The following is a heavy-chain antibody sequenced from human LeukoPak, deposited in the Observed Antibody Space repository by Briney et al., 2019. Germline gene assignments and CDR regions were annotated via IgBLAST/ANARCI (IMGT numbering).Heavy chain of an antibody. J-gene: IGHJ6*02. CDR2: IYYSGST. CDR1: GGSISSGGHS. CDR3: AREAPLYYYGMDV. V-gene: IGHV4-61*08. Sequence: SQTLSLTCTVSGGSISSGGHSWSWIRQPPGKGLEWIGYIYYSGSTNYNPSLKSRVTISVDTSKNQFSLKLSSVTAADTAVFYCAREAPLYYYGMDVWGQGTTVTVSS.